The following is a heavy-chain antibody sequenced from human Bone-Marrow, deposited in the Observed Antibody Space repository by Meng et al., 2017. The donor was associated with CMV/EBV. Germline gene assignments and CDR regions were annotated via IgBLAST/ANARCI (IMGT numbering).Heavy chain of an antibody. Sequence: ASVKVSCKASGYTFTSYGISWVRQAPGQGLEWMGWVNPTSGNRGYAQNFQGRVTMTTNNSISTAYVELSSLTSDDTAVYYCSRGRGDSWGQGTLVTVSS. CDR3: SRGRGDS. D-gene: IGHD3-10*01. CDR1: GYTFTSYG. J-gene: IGHJ5*02. V-gene: IGHV1-8*02. CDR2: VNPTSGNR.